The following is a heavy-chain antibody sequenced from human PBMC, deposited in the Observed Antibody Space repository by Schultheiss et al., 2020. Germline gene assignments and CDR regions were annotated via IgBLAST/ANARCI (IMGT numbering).Heavy chain of an antibody. CDR3: VSGRNFDY. Sequence: GGSLRLSCAASGFTFSSYSMNWVRQAPGKGLEWVSSISSSSSYIYYADSVKGRFTISRDNAKNSLYLEMNSLRAEDTALYYCVSGRNFDYWGQGTLVTVSS. CDR2: ISSSSSYI. CDR1: GFTFSSYS. V-gene: IGHV3-21*01. J-gene: IGHJ4*02.